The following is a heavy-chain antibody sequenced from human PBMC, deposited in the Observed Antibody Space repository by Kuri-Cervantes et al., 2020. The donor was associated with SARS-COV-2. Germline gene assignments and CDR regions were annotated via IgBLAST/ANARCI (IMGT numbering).Heavy chain of an antibody. CDR2: ITTSPSSM. CDR1: GFNFNQYS. CDR3: AKVGVSGYSLSAFDY. V-gene: IGHV3-21*01. J-gene: IGHJ4*02. D-gene: IGHD5-18*01. Sequence: GGSLRLSCTASGFNFNQYSLNWVRQAPGKGLEWLSSITTSPSSMYYAASVRGRFTISRDDAKNSVHLQLNSLTVEDTAVYYCAKVGVSGYSLSAFDYWGQGTLVTVSS.